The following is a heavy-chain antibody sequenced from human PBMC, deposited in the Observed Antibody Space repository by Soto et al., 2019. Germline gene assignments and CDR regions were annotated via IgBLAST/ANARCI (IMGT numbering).Heavy chain of an antibody. CDR2: ISNGGNSI. CDR1: GFTFSDYY. Sequence: QVQLVESGGDLVKPGGSLRLSCAASGFTFSDYYMSWIRQAPGKGLEWVSYISNGGNSIYYADSVKGRFTISRDNAKNSLSLQMNSLRAEDTAVYYCARGRYCSSFSCYVYYYYYMDVWGKGTTVTVSS. J-gene: IGHJ6*03. D-gene: IGHD2-2*01. CDR3: ARGRYCSSFSCYVYYYYYMDV. V-gene: IGHV3-11*01.